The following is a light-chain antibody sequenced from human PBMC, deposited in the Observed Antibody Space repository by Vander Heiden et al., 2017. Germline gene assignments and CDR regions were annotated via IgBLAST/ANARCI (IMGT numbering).Light chain of an antibody. Sequence: QSVLTQSPSPSGTPGQSVTISCSGSSSNIGSNYVYWYQQFPGTAPKRLIYKNDQRPSGVPDRFSGSKSGTSASLAISGLRSEDEADYYCATWDDSLSGWVFGGGTKLPVL. CDR2: KND. CDR3: ATWDDSLSGWV. V-gene: IGLV1-47*01. J-gene: IGLJ3*02. CDR1: SSNIGSNY.